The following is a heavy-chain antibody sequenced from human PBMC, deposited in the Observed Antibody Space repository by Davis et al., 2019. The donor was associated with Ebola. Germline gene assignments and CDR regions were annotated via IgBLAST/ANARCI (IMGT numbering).Heavy chain of an antibody. CDR1: GFIARIYW. D-gene: IGHD1-26*01. CDR2: TNQDGTQN. Sequence: PGGSLRLSCSASGFIARIYWMSWVRQAPGKGLEWVATTNQDGTQNYYVDSVKGRFTISRDNAKNSVFLEMNNLRVEDTAMYYCATDAWGGYDPWGQGTLVTVSS. V-gene: IGHV3-7*03. J-gene: IGHJ5*02. CDR3: ATDAWGGYDP.